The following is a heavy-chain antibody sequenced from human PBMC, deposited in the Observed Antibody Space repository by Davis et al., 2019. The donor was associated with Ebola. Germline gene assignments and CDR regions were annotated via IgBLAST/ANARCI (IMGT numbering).Heavy chain of an antibody. J-gene: IGHJ4*02. D-gene: IGHD5-12*01. V-gene: IGHV4-34*01. CDR1: GVSFSGYY. Sequence: SETLSLTCAVYGVSFSGYYWSWIRQPPGKGLEWIGEINHSGSTNYNPSLKSRLTISVDTSKNQFSLKLNSLTAADTAVYYCARRRDSGYDYGADYWGQGTLVTVSS. CDR3: ARRRDSGYDYGADY. CDR2: INHSGST.